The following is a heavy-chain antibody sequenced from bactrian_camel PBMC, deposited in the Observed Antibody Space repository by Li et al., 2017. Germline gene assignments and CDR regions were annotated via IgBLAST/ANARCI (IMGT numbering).Heavy chain of an antibody. CDR1: GPGDYSKRC. V-gene: IGHV3S53*01. D-gene: IGHD1*01. CDR2: VVGSAEV. J-gene: IGHJ4*01. Sequence: VQLVESGGGSVQAGGSLRLSCAASGPGDYSKRCMGWFRQTPGKEREGVATVVGSAEVNYADSVKGRFTISRDNIKNTLDLQMNNLKPEDTAMYYCAAAGPLNEQLRKKREIPLKMPIFRCVASQIGWLNFKGQGTQVTVS.